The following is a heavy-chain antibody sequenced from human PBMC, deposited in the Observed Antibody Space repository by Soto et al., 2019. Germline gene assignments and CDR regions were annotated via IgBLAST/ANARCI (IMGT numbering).Heavy chain of an antibody. Sequence: SGPTLVNPTQTLTLTCTFSGFSLSTSGVGVGWIRQPPGKALEWLALIYWNDDKRYSPSLKSRLTITKDTSKNQVVLTMTNMDPVDTATYYCAHGTEQLARAVALTFFDYWGQGTLVTVSS. CDR3: AHGTEQLARAVALTFFDY. D-gene: IGHD6-13*01. V-gene: IGHV2-5*01. CDR1: GFSLSTSGVG. CDR2: IYWNDDK. J-gene: IGHJ4*02.